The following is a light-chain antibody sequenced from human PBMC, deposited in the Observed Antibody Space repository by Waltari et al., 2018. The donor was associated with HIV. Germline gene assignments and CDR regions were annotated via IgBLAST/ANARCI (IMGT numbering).Light chain of an antibody. Sequence: EIVLPHAPATMSLSPGARAPLPCRPSPGVSSYLAWYQQKPGQAPRLLIYDASNRATGIPARFSGSGSGTDLTLTISSLEPEDFAVYYCQQRSNWPPGITFGGGTKVEIK. J-gene: IGKJ4*01. CDR3: QQRSNWPPGIT. CDR2: DAS. CDR1: PGVSSY. V-gene: IGKV3-11*01.